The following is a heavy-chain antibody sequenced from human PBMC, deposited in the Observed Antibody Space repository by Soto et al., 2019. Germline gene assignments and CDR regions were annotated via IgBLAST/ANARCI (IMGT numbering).Heavy chain of an antibody. J-gene: IGHJ4*02. CDR1: GGSISSSSYY. D-gene: IGHD2-15*01. Sequence: QLQLQESGPGLVKPSETLSLTCTVSGGSISSSSYYWGWIRQPPGKGLEWIGSIYYSGSTYYNPSLKSRVTISVDTSKNQFSLKLSSVTAADTAVYYCARLPYCSGGSCYSFDYWGQGTLVTVSS. CDR3: ARLPYCSGGSCYSFDY. CDR2: IYYSGST. V-gene: IGHV4-39*01.